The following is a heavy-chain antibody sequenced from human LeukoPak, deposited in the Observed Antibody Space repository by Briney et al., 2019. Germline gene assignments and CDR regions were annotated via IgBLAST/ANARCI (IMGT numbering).Heavy chain of an antibody. D-gene: IGHD6-19*01. CDR1: GYSISSGYY. Sequence: SETLSLTCAVSGYSISSGYYWGWIRQPPGKGLEWIGSIYHSGSTYYNPSLKSRATISGDTSKNQFSLKLSSVTAADTAVYYCASFSSLDSSGWYNAFDIWGQGTMVTVSS. J-gene: IGHJ3*02. CDR2: IYHSGST. CDR3: ASFSSLDSSGWYNAFDI. V-gene: IGHV4-38-2*01.